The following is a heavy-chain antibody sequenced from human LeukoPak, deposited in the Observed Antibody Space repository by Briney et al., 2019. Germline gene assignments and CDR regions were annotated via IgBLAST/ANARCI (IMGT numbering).Heavy chain of an antibody. J-gene: IGHJ4*02. CDR1: GGSISSYY. V-gene: IGHV4-59*01. D-gene: IGHD3-16*01. Sequence: PSETLSLTCTVSGGSISSYYWSWIRQPPGKGLEWIGYIYYSGSTNYNPSLKSRVTISVDTSKNQFSLKLNSVTAADTAVHYCARDLEDPRTGGYWGQGTLVTVSS. CDR3: ARDLEDPRTGGY. CDR2: IYYSGST.